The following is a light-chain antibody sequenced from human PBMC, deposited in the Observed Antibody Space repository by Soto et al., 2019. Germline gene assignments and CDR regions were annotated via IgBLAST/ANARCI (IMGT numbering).Light chain of an antibody. J-gene: IGKJ2*01. CDR3: QQRSNWPGYT. Sequence: DIVLTQSPATLSLSPGERATLSCGASQSVSSSRLAWYQQKPALAPRLLIYDGFLRATGIPDRFSGSGSGTDFTLTISRLEPEDFAVYYCQQRSNWPGYTFGQGTKLEIK. V-gene: IGKV3D-20*02. CDR1: QSVSSSR. CDR2: DGF.